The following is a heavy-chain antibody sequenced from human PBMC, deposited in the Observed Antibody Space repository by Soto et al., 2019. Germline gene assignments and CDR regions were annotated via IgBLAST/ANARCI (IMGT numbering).Heavy chain of an antibody. V-gene: IGHV3-73*01. J-gene: IGHJ5*02. CDR2: IRSKANSYAT. Sequence: GGSLRLSCAASGFTFSGSAMHWVRQASGKGLEWVGRIRSKANSYATAYAASVKGRFTISRDDSKNTAYLQMNSLKTEDTAVYYCTRGMDVVVTAPPGFDPWGQGTLVTVSS. CDR3: TRGMDVVVTAPPGFDP. CDR1: GFTFSGSA. D-gene: IGHD2-21*02.